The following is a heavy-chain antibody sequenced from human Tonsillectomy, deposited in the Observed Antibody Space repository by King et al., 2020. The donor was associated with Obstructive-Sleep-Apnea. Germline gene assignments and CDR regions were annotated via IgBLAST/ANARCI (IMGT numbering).Heavy chain of an antibody. CDR3: AREVLRVGYD. D-gene: IGHD3-16*01. J-gene: IGHJ4*02. Sequence: VQLVESGGGVVQPGRSLRLSCAASGFTFSSYAMHWVRQAPGKGLEWVAVISYDGSNKYYADSVKGRFTISRDNSKNTLYLQMNSLRAEDTAVYYCAREVLRVGYDWGQGTLVTVSS. CDR1: GFTFSSYA. CDR2: ISYDGSNK. V-gene: IGHV3-30*04.